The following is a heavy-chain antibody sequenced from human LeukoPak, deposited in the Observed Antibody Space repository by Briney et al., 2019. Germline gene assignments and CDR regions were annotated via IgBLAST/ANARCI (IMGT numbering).Heavy chain of an antibody. D-gene: IGHD3-10*01. CDR1: GFTFTNYE. Sequence: GGSLRLSCAASGFTFTNYEMNWVRQAPGKRLEWVSYISNSGKTIYYADSVKGRFTISRDNAKNSLYLRMNSLRAEDTALYYCARDSGDAFDIWGQGTMVTVSS. CDR3: ARDSGDAFDI. V-gene: IGHV3-48*03. CDR2: ISNSGKTI. J-gene: IGHJ3*02.